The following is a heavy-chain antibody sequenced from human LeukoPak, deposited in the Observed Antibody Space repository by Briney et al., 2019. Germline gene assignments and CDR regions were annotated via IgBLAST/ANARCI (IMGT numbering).Heavy chain of an antibody. CDR1: GFTFSSYA. D-gene: IGHD3-9*01. CDR2: ISGSGGST. J-gene: IGHJ6*02. Sequence: GGSLRLSCAASGFTFSSYAMSWVRQAPGKGLEWVSAISGSGGSTYYADSVKGRFTISRDNSKRTLYLQMNSLRAEDTAVYYCAREAVYDILTGYYYYGMDVWGQGTTVTVSS. CDR3: AREAVYDILTGYYYYGMDV. V-gene: IGHV3-23*01.